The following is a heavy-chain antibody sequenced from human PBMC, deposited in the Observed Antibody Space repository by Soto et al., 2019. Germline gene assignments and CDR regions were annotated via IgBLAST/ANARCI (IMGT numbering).Heavy chain of an antibody. CDR1: GYTYTSYA. CDR3: ARDLWTYSSGWPIDY. J-gene: IGHJ4*02. Sequence: GASVKVCCKASGYTYTSYAISWLRQATGQGLEWMGWISAYNGNTNYAQKLQGRVTMTTDTSTSTAYMELRSLRSDDTAVYYCARDLWTYSSGWPIDYWGQGTLVTVS. CDR2: ISAYNGNT. D-gene: IGHD6-19*01. V-gene: IGHV1-18*01.